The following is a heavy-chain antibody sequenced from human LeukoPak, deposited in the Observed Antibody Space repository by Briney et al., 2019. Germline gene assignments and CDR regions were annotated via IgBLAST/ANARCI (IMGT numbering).Heavy chain of an antibody. CDR2: IYYSGST. D-gene: IGHD6-13*01. CDR3: ARDLGKGLGSSWFPYDGYYYYYGMDV. CDR1: GGSISSGGYY. J-gene: IGHJ6*02. V-gene: IGHV4-31*03. Sequence: SETQSLTCSVSGGSISSGGYYWSWIRQHPGKGLEWIGYIYYSGSTHYNPSLKSRVIISADTSKNQLSLKLTSVTGADTAVYYCARDLGKGLGSSWFPYDGYYYYYGMDVWGQGTTVTVSS.